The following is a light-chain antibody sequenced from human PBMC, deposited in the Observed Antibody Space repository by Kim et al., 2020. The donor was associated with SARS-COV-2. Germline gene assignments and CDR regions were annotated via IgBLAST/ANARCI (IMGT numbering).Light chain of an antibody. CDR2: NTD. CDR3: LLFNGGAPV. CDR1: AGAGTSAYY. Sequence: PGGTGTLCCASSAGAGTSAYYPNWFQQKPGQAPRSLIYNTDNKHSWTPARFSGSLLGGRAALTLSGVQPEDEADYYCLLFNGGAPVFGGGTQLTVL. J-gene: IGLJ2*01. V-gene: IGLV7-43*01.